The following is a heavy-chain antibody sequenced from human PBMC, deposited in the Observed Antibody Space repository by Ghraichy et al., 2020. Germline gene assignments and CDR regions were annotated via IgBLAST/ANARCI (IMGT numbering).Heavy chain of an antibody. CDR1: GGSFSGYY. CDR2: INHSGST. CDR3: ARGNPYSSRPGPYGMDV. Sequence: SETLSLTCAVYGGSFSGYYWSWIRQPPGKGLEWIGEINHSGSTNYNPSLKSRVTISVDTSKNQFSLKLSSVTAADTAVYYCARGNPYSSRPGPYGMDVWGQGTTVTVSS. J-gene: IGHJ6*02. D-gene: IGHD6-13*01. V-gene: IGHV4-34*01.